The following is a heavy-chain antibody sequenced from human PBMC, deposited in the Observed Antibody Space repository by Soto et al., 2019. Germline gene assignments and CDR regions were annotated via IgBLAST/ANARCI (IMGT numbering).Heavy chain of an antibody. V-gene: IGHV4-30-4*01. D-gene: IGHD3-10*01. J-gene: IGHJ4*02. CDR1: GGSISSGDYY. CDR2: IYYSGST. CDR3: ARASFGDCYDY. Sequence: QVQLQESGPGLVKPSQTLSLTCTVSGGSISSGDYYWSWIRQPPGKGLEWIGYIYYSGSTYYNPSLTSXXTXSXXTSKNQFSLKLSSVTAADTAVYYCARASFGDCYDYWGQGTLVTVSS.